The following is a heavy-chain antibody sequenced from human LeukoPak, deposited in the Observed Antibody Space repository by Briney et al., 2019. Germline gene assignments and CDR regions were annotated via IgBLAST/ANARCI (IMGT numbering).Heavy chain of an antibody. CDR2: TYYSSKWYN. J-gene: IGHJ3*02. CDR3: AREGPGTTFGNDAFDI. V-gene: IGHV6-1*01. D-gene: IGHD1-1*01. CDR1: GDSVSSNSAA. Sequence: SQTLSRTCAISGDSVSSNSAAWNWIRQSPSRGLEWLGRTYYSSKWYNDYAVSVKSRITINPDTSKNQFSLQLNSVTPEDTAVYYCAREGPGTTFGNDAFDIWGQGTMVTVSS.